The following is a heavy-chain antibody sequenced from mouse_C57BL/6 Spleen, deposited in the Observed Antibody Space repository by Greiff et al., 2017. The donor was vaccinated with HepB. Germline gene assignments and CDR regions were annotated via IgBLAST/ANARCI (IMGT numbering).Heavy chain of an antibody. J-gene: IGHJ4*01. D-gene: IGHD5-1*01. CDR3: AARVRGAMDY. CDR1: GYSITSGYY. CDR2: ISYDGSN. Sequence: DVQLQESGPGLVKPSQSLSLTCSVTGYSITSGYYWNWIRQFPGNKLEWMGYISYDGSNNYNPSLKNRISITRDTSKNQFFLKLNSVTTEDTATYYCAARVRGAMDYWGQGTSVTVSS. V-gene: IGHV3-6*01.